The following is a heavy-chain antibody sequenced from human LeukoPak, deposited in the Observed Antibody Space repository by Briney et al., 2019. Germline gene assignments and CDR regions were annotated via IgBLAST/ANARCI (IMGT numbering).Heavy chain of an antibody. CDR1: GFTFSGNW. CDR3: AKGNGYSGYDSYFDY. D-gene: IGHD5-12*01. J-gene: IGHJ4*02. CDR2: LDSDASIT. Sequence: GGSLRLSCAASGFTFSGNWMHWVRQAPGKGLVWVSRLDSDASITNYADSVKGRFTISRDNAKNSLYLQMNSLRAEDTALYYCAKGNGYSGYDSYFDYWGQGTLVTVSS. V-gene: IGHV3-74*01.